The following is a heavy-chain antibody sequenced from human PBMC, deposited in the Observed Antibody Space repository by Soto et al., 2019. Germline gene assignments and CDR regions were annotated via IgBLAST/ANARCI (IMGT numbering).Heavy chain of an antibody. Sequence: SETLSLTCTVSGGSISSSSYYWGWIHKPPGKGLEWIGSIYYSGSTYYNPSLKSRVTISVDTSKNQFSLKLSSVTAADTAVYYCARRSFYGDYGAFDIWGQGTMVTVSS. J-gene: IGHJ3*02. D-gene: IGHD4-17*01. CDR3: ARRSFYGDYGAFDI. V-gene: IGHV4-39*01. CDR1: GGSISSSSYY. CDR2: IYYSGST.